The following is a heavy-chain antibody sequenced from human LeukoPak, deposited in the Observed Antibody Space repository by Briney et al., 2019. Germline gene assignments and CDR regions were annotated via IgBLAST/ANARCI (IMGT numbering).Heavy chain of an antibody. V-gene: IGHV3-7*01. CDR1: GFTFSQYW. D-gene: IGHD1-14*01. J-gene: IGHJ3*02. Sequence: HPGGSLRLSCAASGFTFSQYWMSWVRQAPGKGLEWVACIKKDGSDKYYVDSVKGRFTVSRDSSLYLQMNSLRVEDTAVYYCARDLGRAVGAFGIWGQGTMVTVSS. CDR2: IKKDGSDK. CDR3: ARDLGRAVGAFGI.